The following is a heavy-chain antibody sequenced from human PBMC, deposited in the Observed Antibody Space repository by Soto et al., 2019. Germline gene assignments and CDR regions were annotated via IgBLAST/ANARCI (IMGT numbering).Heavy chain of an antibody. V-gene: IGHV1-69*01. CDR2: IIPIFGTA. Sequence: QVQLVQSGAEVKKPGSSVKVSCKASGGTFSSYAISWVRQAPGPGLAWMGGIIPIFGTANYAQKFQGRVTITADESTSTAYMELISLRSEDTAVYYFARTPSSLTNNWFHPWGQGTLDTVSS. J-gene: IGHJ5*02. CDR1: GGTFSSYA. CDR3: ARTPSSLTNNWFHP. D-gene: IGHD6-19*01.